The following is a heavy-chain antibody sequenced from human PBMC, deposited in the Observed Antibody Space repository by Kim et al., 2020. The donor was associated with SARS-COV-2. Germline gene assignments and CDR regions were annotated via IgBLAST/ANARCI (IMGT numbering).Heavy chain of an antibody. D-gene: IGHD6-19*01. CDR1: VFTFSSYA. CDR3: VKERTSGWYDFDY. J-gene: IGHJ4*02. CDR2: ISTNGGST. Sequence: GGSLRLSCSASVFTFSSYAMHWVRQAPGKGLEYVSGISTNGGSTYYADSVKDRFIISRDNSRNMLNLQMSSLRSEDTAVYYCVKERTSGWYDFDYWGQGTLVTVSS. V-gene: IGHV3-64D*06.